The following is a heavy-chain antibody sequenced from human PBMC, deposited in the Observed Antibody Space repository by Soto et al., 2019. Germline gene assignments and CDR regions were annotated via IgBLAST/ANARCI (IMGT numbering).Heavy chain of an antibody. CDR2: IYHSGSS. Sequence: SETLSLTCTVSAGSITNYYWNWIRQSPGKGLEWIGYIYHSGSSNYNPSLKSRVTISVDTSKNQLSLKLSSVTAADTAVYYCAGGEMATIQDAFDIWGQGTMVTVSS. CDR3: AGGEMATIQDAFDI. D-gene: IGHD5-12*01. V-gene: IGHV4-59*12. CDR1: AGSITNYY. J-gene: IGHJ3*02.